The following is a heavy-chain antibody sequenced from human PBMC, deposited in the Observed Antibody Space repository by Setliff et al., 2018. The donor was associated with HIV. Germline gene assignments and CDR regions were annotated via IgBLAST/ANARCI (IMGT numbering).Heavy chain of an antibody. CDR3: TRDDPPGYCSSTTCPYLFDY. CDR2: IRSKNYGGAP. Sequence: GESLKISCTTSGFNFGDYLISWVRQAPGKGLEWVGFIRSKNYGGAPEYAASVKGRFTISRDDAQSIAYLQMSGLKTEDTAVYFCTRDDPPGYCSSTTCPYLFDYWGRGTLVTVSS. J-gene: IGHJ4*02. CDR1: GFNFGDYL. D-gene: IGHD2-2*01. V-gene: IGHV3-49*04.